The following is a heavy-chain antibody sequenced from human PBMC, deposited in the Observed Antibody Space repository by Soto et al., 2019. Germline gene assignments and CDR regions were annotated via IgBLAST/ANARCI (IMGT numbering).Heavy chain of an antibody. J-gene: IGHJ4*02. D-gene: IGHD3-3*01. Sequence: SETLSLTCTVSGGSMSSYYWAWIRQPPGMGLEWVGYVYYTVTTMYNPSLKCRLTISVDRSKNQVSLNLTSVTAADTAVYFCARLGGYYQALDHWSQGTLVTFLL. V-gene: IGHV4-59*08. CDR3: ARLGGYYQALDH. CDR1: GGSMSSYY. CDR2: VYYTVTT.